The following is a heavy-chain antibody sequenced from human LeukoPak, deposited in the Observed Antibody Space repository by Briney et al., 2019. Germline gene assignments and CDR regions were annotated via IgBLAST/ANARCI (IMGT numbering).Heavy chain of an antibody. CDR2: INPNSGGT. Sequence: ASVKVSCKAPGYTFTDYYIHWVRQAPGQGLEWMGWINPNSGGTNYAQKFQGRVTMTRDTSISTAYMELSRLRSDDTAVYYSAREGSGNYFDYWGQGTLVTVSS. J-gene: IGHJ4*02. D-gene: IGHD1-26*01. V-gene: IGHV1-2*02. CDR3: AREGSGNYFDY. CDR1: GYTFTDYY.